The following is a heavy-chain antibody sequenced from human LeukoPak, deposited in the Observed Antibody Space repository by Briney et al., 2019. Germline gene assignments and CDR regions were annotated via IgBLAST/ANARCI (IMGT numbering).Heavy chain of an antibody. V-gene: IGHV3-15*01. CDR2: IKSKTDGGTT. Sequence: PGGSLRLSCAASGFTFSNAWMSWVRQAPGKGLEWVGRIKSKTDGGTTDYAAPVKGRFTISRDDSKNTLYLQMNSLKTEDTAVYYCTTDPALVEIFDYWGQGTLVTVSS. CDR1: GFTFSNAW. J-gene: IGHJ4*02. CDR3: TTDPALVEIFDY. D-gene: IGHD3-3*01.